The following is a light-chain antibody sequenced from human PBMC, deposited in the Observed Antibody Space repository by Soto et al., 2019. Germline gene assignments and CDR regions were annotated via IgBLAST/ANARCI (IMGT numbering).Light chain of an antibody. Sequence: QSVLTQPPSMSGAPGQRVTISCTGSSSDIGAGYDVHWYQQFPGTAPKLLIYSNINRPSGVPDRFSGSKSGTSASLASTGLQAEDEADYYCQSYDSSLGGSKGVFGGGTKVTVL. V-gene: IGLV1-40*01. J-gene: IGLJ3*02. CDR2: SNI. CDR3: QSYDSSLGGSKGV. CDR1: SSDIGAGYD.